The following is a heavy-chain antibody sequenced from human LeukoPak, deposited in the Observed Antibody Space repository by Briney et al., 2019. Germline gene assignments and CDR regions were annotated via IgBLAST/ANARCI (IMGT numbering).Heavy chain of an antibody. D-gene: IGHD3-22*01. Sequence: SQTLSLTCTVSGGSISSGGYYWSWIRQHPGKGLEWIGYIYYSGSTYYNPSLKSRVTISVDTSKNQFSLKLSSVTAADTAVYYCARDSQYYDNDDAFDIWGQGTMVTVSS. CDR1: GGSISSGGYY. V-gene: IGHV4-31*03. CDR2: IYYSGST. J-gene: IGHJ3*02. CDR3: ARDSQYYDNDDAFDI.